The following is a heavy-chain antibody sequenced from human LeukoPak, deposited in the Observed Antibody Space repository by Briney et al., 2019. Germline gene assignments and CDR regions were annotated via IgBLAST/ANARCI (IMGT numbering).Heavy chain of an antibody. D-gene: IGHD3-10*01. V-gene: IGHV5-51*01. J-gene: IGHJ4*02. CDR3: AASTYGSGSYVAFDS. Sequence: GESLKISCKGSGYSFTNYWIGWVRQMPGKGLEWMGIMYPGDSDTRYSPSFQGQITISADKSISTTYLQWGSLKAPDTAIYYCAASTYGSGSYVAFDSWGQGTLVSVSS. CDR1: GYSFTNYW. CDR2: MYPGDSDT.